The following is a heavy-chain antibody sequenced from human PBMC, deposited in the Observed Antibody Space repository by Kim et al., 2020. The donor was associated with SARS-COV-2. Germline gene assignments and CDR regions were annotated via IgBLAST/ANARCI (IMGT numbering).Heavy chain of an antibody. Sequence: LKSRVTISVDTSKNQFSLKLSSVTAADTAVYYCARHTSVEMATPKSAFDIWGQGTMVTVSS. D-gene: IGHD5-12*01. J-gene: IGHJ3*02. V-gene: IGHV4-34*01. CDR3: ARHTSVEMATPKSAFDI.